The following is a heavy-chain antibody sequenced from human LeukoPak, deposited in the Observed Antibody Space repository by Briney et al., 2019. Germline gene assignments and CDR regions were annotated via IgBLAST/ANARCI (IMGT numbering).Heavy chain of an antibody. CDR3: ARRDSSTWAFDY. J-gene: IGHJ4*02. CDR1: GGSIKNSY. Sequence: PSETLSLTCTVSGGSIKNSYWSWIRQSPGKGLKWIGYIYDTGTTNYNPSLKSRATISVDTSKNQVSLRVNSVTAADTAVYYCARRDSSTWAFDYWGQGALVTVSS. CDR2: IYDTGTT. V-gene: IGHV4-59*01. D-gene: IGHD2/OR15-2a*01.